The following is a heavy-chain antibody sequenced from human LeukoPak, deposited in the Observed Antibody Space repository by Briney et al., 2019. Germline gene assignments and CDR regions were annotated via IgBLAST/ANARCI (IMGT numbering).Heavy chain of an antibody. J-gene: IGHJ5*02. CDR2: ISTNKGNT. CDR3: VRDIQWRFDP. CDR1: GYIFTSYG. Sequence: GSSVTVSCKASGYIFTSYGISWVRQAPGQGLEWMGWISTNKGNTNYAQRLQARVTMTTDTSTSTAYMELRSHRSDDTAIYYCVRDIQWRFDPWGEGRLVSVSP. V-gene: IGHV1-18*01. D-gene: IGHD2-8*01.